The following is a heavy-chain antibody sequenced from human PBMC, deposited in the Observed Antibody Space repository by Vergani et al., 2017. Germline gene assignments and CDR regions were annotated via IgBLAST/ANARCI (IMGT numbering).Heavy chain of an antibody. CDR2: INSDGSST. V-gene: IGHV3-74*01. Sequence: EVQLVESGGGLVQPGGSLRLSCAASGFTFSSSWMHWVRQAPGKGLVWFSRINSDGSSTSYADSEKGRFTISRDNANNTLYLQMNSLRAEDTAVYYCARNPVYGVYGFDDWGQGTLVTVSS. CDR1: GFTFSSSW. D-gene: IGHD4-17*01. CDR3: ARNPVYGVYGFDD. J-gene: IGHJ4*02.